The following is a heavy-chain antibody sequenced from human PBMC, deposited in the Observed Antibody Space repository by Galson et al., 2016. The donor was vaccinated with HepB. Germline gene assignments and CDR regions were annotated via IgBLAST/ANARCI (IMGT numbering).Heavy chain of an antibody. J-gene: IGHJ6*02. Sequence: SLRLSCAASGFTFSSYAMNWVRQTPGKGLEWVSTIGGSGSYTYYADSVKDRFTISRDNSKNTLYLQMNSLRVEDTAVYYCAKPRDYGDYNGMDVWGQGTTVTVSS. CDR3: AKPRDYGDYNGMDV. D-gene: IGHD4-17*01. CDR2: IGGSGSYT. CDR1: GFTFSSYA. V-gene: IGHV3-23*01.